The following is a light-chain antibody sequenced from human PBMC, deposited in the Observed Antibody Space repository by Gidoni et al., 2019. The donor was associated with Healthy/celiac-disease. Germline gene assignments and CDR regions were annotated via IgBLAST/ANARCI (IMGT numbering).Light chain of an antibody. Sequence: EIVLTQSPGTLSLSPGERATLSCRASQSVSSSYLAWYQQKPGQAPRLLIYCASSRATGIPDRFSGSVSGTDFTLTISRLEPVDFAVYYCQQYGSSPITFGQGTRLEIK. CDR3: QQYGSSPIT. CDR1: QSVSSSY. J-gene: IGKJ5*01. CDR2: CAS. V-gene: IGKV3-20*01.